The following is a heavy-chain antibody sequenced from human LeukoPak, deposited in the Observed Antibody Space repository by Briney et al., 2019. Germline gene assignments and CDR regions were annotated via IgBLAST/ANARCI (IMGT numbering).Heavy chain of an antibody. D-gene: IGHD2-2*01. CDR3: ARELLGYCSSTSRPSDY. Sequence: GGSLRLSCAASGFTFSSYSMNWVRQAPGKGLEWVSSISSSSSYIYYADSVKGRFTISRDNAKNSLYLQMNSLRAEDTAVYYCARELLGYCSSTSRPSDYWGQGTLVTVSS. CDR1: GFTFSSYS. CDR2: ISSSSSYI. J-gene: IGHJ4*02. V-gene: IGHV3-21*01.